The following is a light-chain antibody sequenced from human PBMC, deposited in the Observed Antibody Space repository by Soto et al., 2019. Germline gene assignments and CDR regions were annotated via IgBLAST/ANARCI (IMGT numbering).Light chain of an antibody. CDR2: RNN. J-gene: IGLJ3*02. CDR3: AAWDDSLSGLNWV. Sequence: QSVLTQPPSASGTPGQRVTISCSGSSSNIGSNYVYWYQQLPGTAPELLIYRNNQRPSGVPDRFSGSKSGTSASLAFSGLRSEDEAEYYCAAWDDSLSGLNWVFGGGTKVTVL. CDR1: SSNIGSNY. V-gene: IGLV1-47*01.